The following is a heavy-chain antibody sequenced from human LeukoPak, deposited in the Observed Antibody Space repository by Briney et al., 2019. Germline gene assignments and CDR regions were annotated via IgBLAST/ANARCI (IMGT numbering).Heavy chain of an antibody. V-gene: IGHV3-13*01. Sequence: GGSLRLSCSASGFTFKTYGVHWVRQVIGKGLEWVSAIGTAGDTYYPGSVKGRFTISRENAKNSLYLQMNSLRAGDTAVYYCARASSSWYLIDWGQGTLVTVSS. CDR3: ARASSSWYLID. CDR1: GFTFKTYG. CDR2: IGTAGDT. D-gene: IGHD6-13*01. J-gene: IGHJ4*02.